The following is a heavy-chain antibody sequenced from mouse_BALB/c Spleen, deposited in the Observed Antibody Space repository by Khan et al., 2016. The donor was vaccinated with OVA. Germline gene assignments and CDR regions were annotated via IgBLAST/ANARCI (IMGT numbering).Heavy chain of an antibody. Sequence: VRLQQSGAELVKPGASVKLSCTASGYNFNDSCLHWVKQRPEQGLEWIGRIDPANGDTKYDPKFKAKATITADTSSNTAYLQLRRLTSEDTAVFYCARSNYISPMDYWGQGTAVTVSS. V-gene: IGHV14-3*02. CDR1: GYNFNDSC. D-gene: IGHD2-12*01. J-gene: IGHJ4*01. CDR3: ARSNYISPMDY. CDR2: IDPANGDT.